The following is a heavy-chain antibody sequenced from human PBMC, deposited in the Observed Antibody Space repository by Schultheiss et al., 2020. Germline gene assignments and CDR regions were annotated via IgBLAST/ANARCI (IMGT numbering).Heavy chain of an antibody. CDR2: ISYDGSNK. Sequence: GGSLRLSCAASGFTFSSYAMHWVRQAPGKGLEWVAVISYDGSNKYYADSVKGRFTISRDNSKNTLYLQMNSLRAEDTAVYYCAKDGDPRVANYFDYWGQGTLVTVSS. D-gene: IGHD3-3*01. CDR3: AKDGDPRVANYFDY. V-gene: IGHV3-30*04. CDR1: GFTFSSYA. J-gene: IGHJ4*02.